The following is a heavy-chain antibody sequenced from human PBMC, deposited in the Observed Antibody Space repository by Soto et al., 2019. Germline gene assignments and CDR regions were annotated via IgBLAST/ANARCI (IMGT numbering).Heavy chain of an antibody. Sequence: GGSLRLSCAASGFTFSDYYMSWIRQAPGKGLEWVSYISGYSTYTNYADSVKGRFTISRDNAKNSLYLQLNSLRAEDTAVYYCARVHRSEIHYDASGHYFDSWGQGTLVTVSS. J-gene: IGHJ4*02. CDR3: ARVHRSEIHYDASGHYFDS. CDR2: ISGYSTYT. CDR1: GFTFSDYY. V-gene: IGHV3-11*06. D-gene: IGHD3-22*01.